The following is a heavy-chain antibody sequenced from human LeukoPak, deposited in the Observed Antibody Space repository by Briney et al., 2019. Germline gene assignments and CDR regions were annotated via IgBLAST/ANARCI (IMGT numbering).Heavy chain of an antibody. CDR1: GFTFSSNG. J-gene: IGHJ4*02. V-gene: IGHV3-30*18. CDR3: AKDRSSSWSLDY. D-gene: IGHD6-6*01. CDR2: ISYDGSHK. Sequence: GGSLRLSCAASGFTFSSNGMHWVLQAPGKGLEWVAVISYDGSHKYYADAVKGRFTISRDNSKSTLYLQMNSLRAEDTAVYYCAKDRSSSWSLDYWGQGTLVTVSS.